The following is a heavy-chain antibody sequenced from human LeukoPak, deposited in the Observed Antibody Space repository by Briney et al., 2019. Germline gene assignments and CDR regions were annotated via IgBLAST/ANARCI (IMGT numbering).Heavy chain of an antibody. CDR2: VYRCGTT. CDR1: GYSISSGNY. Sequence: SETLSLTCSVSGYSISSGNYWGWIRQPPGKGLEWIGSVYRCGTTYYNPSLKSRVTISVDTSENQFSLNLSSVTAADTALYYCASGPRLPHFDYWGQGTLVTVSS. V-gene: IGHV4-38-2*01. CDR3: ASGPRLPHFDY. D-gene: IGHD4-11*01. J-gene: IGHJ4*02.